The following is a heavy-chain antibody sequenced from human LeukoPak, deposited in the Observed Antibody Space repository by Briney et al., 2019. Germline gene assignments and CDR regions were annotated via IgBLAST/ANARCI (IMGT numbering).Heavy chain of an antibody. D-gene: IGHD6-19*01. J-gene: IGHJ6*02. CDR3: AREVIAVAGTRWYYYGMDV. CDR2: ISSDGSDK. Sequence: GGSLRLSCAASGFTFSNYGMHWVRLAPGKGLEWVAVISSDGSDKYYADSVKGRFTISRDNAKNSLYLQMNSLRAEDTAVYYCAREVIAVAGTRWYYYGMDVWGQGTTVTVSS. V-gene: IGHV3-30*03. CDR1: GFTFSNYG.